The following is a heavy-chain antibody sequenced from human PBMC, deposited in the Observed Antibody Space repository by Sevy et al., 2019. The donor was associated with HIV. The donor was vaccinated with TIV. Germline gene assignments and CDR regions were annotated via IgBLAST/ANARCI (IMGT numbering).Heavy chain of an antibody. V-gene: IGHV3-48*03. CDR3: ARVQTGTTARFYYYYMDV. CDR2: ISSSGSTI. J-gene: IGHJ6*03. D-gene: IGHD1-1*01. CDR1: GFTCSSYE. Sequence: GGSLRLSCAASGFTCSSYEMNWVRQAPGKGLEWVSYISSSGSTIYYADSVKGRFTISRDNAKNSLFLQMNSLRAEDTAVYYCARVQTGTTARFYYYYMDVWGKGTTVTVSS.